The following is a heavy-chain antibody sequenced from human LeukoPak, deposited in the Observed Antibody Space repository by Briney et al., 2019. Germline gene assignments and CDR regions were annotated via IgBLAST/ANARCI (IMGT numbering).Heavy chain of an antibody. D-gene: IGHD3-22*01. J-gene: IGHJ5*02. CDR1: GYTFTSYA. V-gene: IGHV7-4-1*02. Sequence: ASVKVSCKASGYTFTSYAMNWVRQAPGQGLEWMGWINTNTGNPTYAQGFTGRFVFSLDTSVSTAYLQISSLKAEDTAVYYCARAGDYYDSSGRHRTNWFDPWGQGTLVTVSS. CDR2: INTNTGNP. CDR3: ARAGDYYDSSGRHRTNWFDP.